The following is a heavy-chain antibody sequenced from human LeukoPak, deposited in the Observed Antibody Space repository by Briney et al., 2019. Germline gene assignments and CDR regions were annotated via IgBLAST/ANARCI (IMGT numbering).Heavy chain of an antibody. D-gene: IGHD2-21*02. Sequence: GGSLRLSCEGSGFTFSNYWMTWVRQAPEKGLEWVANIKPSGSEKHYADSVEGRFTISRDNAKNSLHLQMNSLRAEDTAVYYCARDLDTYVVLTAYDTFDVWGQGTMVTVSS. CDR3: ARDLDTYVVLTAYDTFDV. CDR1: GFTFSNYW. CDR2: IKPSGSEK. V-gene: IGHV3-7*01. J-gene: IGHJ3*01.